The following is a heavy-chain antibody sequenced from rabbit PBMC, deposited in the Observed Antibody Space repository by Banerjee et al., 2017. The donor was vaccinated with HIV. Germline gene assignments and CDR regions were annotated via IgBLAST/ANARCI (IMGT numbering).Heavy chain of an antibody. CDR2: IYNGDGST. D-gene: IGHD1-1*01. CDR3: ARGDTGSRHSPFNL. J-gene: IGHJ4*01. V-gene: IGHV1S40*01. Sequence: KGLEWVGCIYNGDGSTYYASWAKGRFTISKASWTTVTLQMTSLTAADTATYFCARGDTGSRHSPFNLWGQGPWSPS.